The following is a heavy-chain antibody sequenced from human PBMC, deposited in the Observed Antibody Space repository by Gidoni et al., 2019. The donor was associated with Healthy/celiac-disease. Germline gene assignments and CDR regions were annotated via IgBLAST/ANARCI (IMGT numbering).Heavy chain of an antibody. CDR3: ARGRSGYTNWFDT. CDR1: GGSFSGYY. Sequence: QVQLQQWGAGLLKPSETLSLTCAVYGGSFSGYYWSWIRQPPGKGLEWIGEINHSGSTNYNPSLKSRVTISVDTSKNQFSLKLSSVTAADTAVCYCARGRSGYTNWFDTWGQGTLVTVSS. V-gene: IGHV4-34*01. D-gene: IGHD3-3*01. J-gene: IGHJ5*02. CDR2: INHSGST.